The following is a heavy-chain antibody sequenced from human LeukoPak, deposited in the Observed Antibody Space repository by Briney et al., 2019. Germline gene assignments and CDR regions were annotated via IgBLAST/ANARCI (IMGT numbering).Heavy chain of an antibody. V-gene: IGHV4-39*01. CDR2: IYYTGSS. J-gene: IGHJ4*02. CDR1: GDSITSSSHY. D-gene: IGHD3-10*01. CDR3: ARRGGFGFTFDH. Sequence: ASETLSLTCSVSGDSITSSSHYWGWLRPPPGKGLEWISHIYYTGSSSYNPSLKSRVTISVDTSNNQFSLMLTSVTAEATVVYNCARRGGFGFTFDHWGQGTLVAVSS.